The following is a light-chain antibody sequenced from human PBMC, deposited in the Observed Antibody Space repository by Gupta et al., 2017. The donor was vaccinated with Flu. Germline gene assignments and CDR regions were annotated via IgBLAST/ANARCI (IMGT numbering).Light chain of an antibody. CDR3: QQSDSSPCT. Sequence: PSSLSSSGGDRVTITCRASQSISSYVDWYQQKPGKAPKLLIYAASSLTSGVPSRFSGSGSGTDFTLTISRLQPEDFAAYYCQQSDSSPCTFGQGTQVEVK. J-gene: IGKJ1*01. CDR1: QSISSY. CDR2: AAS. V-gene: IGKV1-39*01.